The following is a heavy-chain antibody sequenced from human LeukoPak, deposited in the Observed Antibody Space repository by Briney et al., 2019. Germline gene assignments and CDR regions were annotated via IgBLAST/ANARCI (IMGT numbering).Heavy chain of an antibody. Sequence: ETLSLTXAVYGGSFSGYYWSWIRQPPGKGLEWIGEINHSGSTNYNPSLKSRVTISVDTSKNQFSLKLSSVTAADTAVYYCARVGVLDTAMPIYYFDYWGQGTLVTVSS. D-gene: IGHD5-18*01. J-gene: IGHJ4*02. V-gene: IGHV4-34*01. CDR3: ARVGVLDTAMPIYYFDY. CDR1: GGSFSGYY. CDR2: INHSGST.